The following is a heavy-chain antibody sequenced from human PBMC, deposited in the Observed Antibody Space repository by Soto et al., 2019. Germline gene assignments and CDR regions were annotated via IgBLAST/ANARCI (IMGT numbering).Heavy chain of an antibody. D-gene: IGHD3-22*01. Sequence: QVTLKESGPVLVKPTETLTLTCTVSGFSLSNARMGVSWIRQPPGKSLEWLAHIFANDEKSSSTSLKSRLTISKDTSKSQVVLTMTNMDPVDTDTYYCARIRAQYYDSSHYFDYWGQGTLVTVSS. CDR2: IFANDEK. CDR1: GFSLSNARMG. V-gene: IGHV2-26*01. J-gene: IGHJ4*02. CDR3: ARIRAQYYDSSHYFDY.